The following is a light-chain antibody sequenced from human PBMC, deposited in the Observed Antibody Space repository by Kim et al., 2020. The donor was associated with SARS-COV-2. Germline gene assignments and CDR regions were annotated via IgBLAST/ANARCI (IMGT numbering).Light chain of an antibody. CDR2: GAS. J-gene: IGKJ5*01. CDR3: QQYGGSPIT. Sequence: SPGERATLSCRASQSVSRSYLAWYQHKPGQAPRLLIYGASSRATGIPDRFSGSGSGTDFTLTIGRLETEDFAVYYCQQYGGSPITFGQGTRLEIK. CDR1: QSVSRSY. V-gene: IGKV3-20*01.